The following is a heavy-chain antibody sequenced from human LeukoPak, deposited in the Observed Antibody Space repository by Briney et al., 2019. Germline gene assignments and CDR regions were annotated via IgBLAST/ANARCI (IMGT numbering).Heavy chain of an antibody. D-gene: IGHD6-13*01. J-gene: IGHJ4*02. CDR1: GGSISTYY. V-gene: IGHV4-39*01. CDR3: AVSYSGSWHPVDY. CDR2: IYYSGSP. Sequence: ASETLSLTCTVSGGSISTYYWGWIRQPPGKGLEWIGNIYYSGSPDYKPSLKNRVTISVDTSKNQFSLKLSSVTAADTAVYYCAVSYSGSWHPVDYWGQGTLVTVSS.